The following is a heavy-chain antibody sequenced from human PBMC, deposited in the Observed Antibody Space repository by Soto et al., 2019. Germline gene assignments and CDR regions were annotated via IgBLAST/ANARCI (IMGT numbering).Heavy chain of an antibody. D-gene: IGHD6-6*01. Sequence: SETLSLTCTVSGGSISSGDYYWSWIRQHPGKGLEWIGYIYYSGSTYYNPSLKSRVTISVDTSKNQFSLRLRSVTAADMAVYYCATSEYSSLSVNRFDPWGQGALVTVSS. J-gene: IGHJ5*02. V-gene: IGHV4-30-4*08. CDR1: GGSISSGDYY. CDR2: IYYSGST. CDR3: ATSEYSSLSVNRFDP.